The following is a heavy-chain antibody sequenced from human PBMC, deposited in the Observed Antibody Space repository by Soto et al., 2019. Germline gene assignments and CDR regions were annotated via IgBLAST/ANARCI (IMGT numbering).Heavy chain of an antibody. D-gene: IGHD2-15*01. J-gene: IGHJ4*02. CDR3: ARGEVVARGY. CDR2: IYHSGST. CDR1: GGSISSGGYS. Sequence: QLQLQESGSGLVKPSQTLSLTCAVSGGSISSGGYSWSWIRQPPGKGLEWIGYIYHSGSTYYNPSLXSXAXIXIDRSKTQFSLKLSSVTAADTAVYYCARGEVVARGYWGQGTLVTVSS. V-gene: IGHV4-30-2*01.